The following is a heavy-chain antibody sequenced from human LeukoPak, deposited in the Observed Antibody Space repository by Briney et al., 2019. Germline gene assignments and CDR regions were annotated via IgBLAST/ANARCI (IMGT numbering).Heavy chain of an antibody. D-gene: IGHD6-13*01. J-gene: IGHJ4*02. CDR3: AKVEGIYIFDY. V-gene: IGHV3-23*01. Sequence: GGSLRLSCAASGFTSSSYAMSWVRQAPGKGLEWVSSISGSAGSTYYADSVRGRFTISRDNSKNTLYLQMNSLRAEDTAVYYCAKVEGIYIFDYWGQGTLVTVSS. CDR1: GFTSSSYA. CDR2: ISGSAGST.